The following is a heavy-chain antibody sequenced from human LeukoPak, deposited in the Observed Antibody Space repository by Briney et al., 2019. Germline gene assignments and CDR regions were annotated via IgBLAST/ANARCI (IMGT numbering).Heavy chain of an antibody. CDR2: INPSGGST. J-gene: IGHJ4*02. D-gene: IGHD3-10*01. CDR3: ARGRNYYGSGSYYKSFDY. Sequence: ASVKVSCKASGYTFTSYYMHWVRQAPGQGLEWMGIINPSGGSTSYAQKFKGRVTMTRDTSTSTVYMELSSLRSEDTAVYYCARGRNYYGSGSYYKSFDYWGQGTLVTVSS. CDR1: GYTFTSYY. V-gene: IGHV1-46*01.